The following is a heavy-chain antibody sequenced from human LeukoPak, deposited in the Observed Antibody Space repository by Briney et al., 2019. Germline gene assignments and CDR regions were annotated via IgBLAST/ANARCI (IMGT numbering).Heavy chain of an antibody. CDR1: GFTFSSYA. Sequence: GSLRLSCAASGFTFSSYAMSWVRQPPGKGLEWIGEINHSGSTNYNPSLKSRVTISVDTSKNQFSLKLSSVTAADTAVYYCARAGSYSSSWYYQQYYFDYWGQGTLVTVSS. J-gene: IGHJ4*02. D-gene: IGHD6-13*01. CDR3: ARAGSYSSSWYYQQYYFDY. CDR2: INHSGST. V-gene: IGHV4-34*01.